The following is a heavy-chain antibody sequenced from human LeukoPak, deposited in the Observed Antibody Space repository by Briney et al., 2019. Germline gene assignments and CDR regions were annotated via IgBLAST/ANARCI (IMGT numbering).Heavy chain of an antibody. D-gene: IGHD3-22*01. CDR2: VNDNGAAT. J-gene: IGHJ4*02. Sequence: PGGSLRLSCAASGFTFSNYAMSWVRQAPGKGLKWVATVNDNGAATYYADSVKGRFTISRDNFKNTLYLQMNSLRAEDTAVYYCAKDRTYYYDSSGCFDYWGQGTLVTVSS. CDR3: AKDRTYYYDSSGCFDY. V-gene: IGHV3-23*01. CDR1: GFTFSNYA.